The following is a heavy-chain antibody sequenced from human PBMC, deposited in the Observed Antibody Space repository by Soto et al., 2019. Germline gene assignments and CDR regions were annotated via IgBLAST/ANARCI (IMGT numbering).Heavy chain of an antibody. CDR1: GGTFSTYG. V-gene: IGHV1-69*18. CDR3: ARVVMTTVPASFYYGLDV. CDR2: IIPLIGTA. Sequence: VQLVPSGAEVRKPGSSVTVSCKASGGTFSTYGITWVRQAPGQGLEWMGNIIPLIGTANYAQRFRGRVTITADESTTTADMELTSLRSDDPAVYYCARVVMTTVPASFYYGLDVWGPGTTVTVSS. J-gene: IGHJ6*02. D-gene: IGHD4-4*01.